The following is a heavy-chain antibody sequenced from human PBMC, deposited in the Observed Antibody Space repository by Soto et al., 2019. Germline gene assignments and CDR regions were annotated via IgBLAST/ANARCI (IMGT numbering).Heavy chain of an antibody. J-gene: IGHJ4*02. CDR3: ARHEKAGPFDY. V-gene: IGHV4-59*08. D-gene: IGHD6-19*01. CDR2: IYYSGST. Sequence: QVQLQESGPGLVKPSETLSLTCTVSGGSISSYYWSWIRQPSGKGLEWIGYIYYSGSTNYNPSLKSRVTISVDTSKNQFSLKLSSVTAADTAVYYCARHEKAGPFDYWGQGTLVTVSS. CDR1: GGSISSYY.